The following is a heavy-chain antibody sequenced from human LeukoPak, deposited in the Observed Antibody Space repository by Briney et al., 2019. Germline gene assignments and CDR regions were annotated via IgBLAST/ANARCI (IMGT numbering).Heavy chain of an antibody. J-gene: IGHJ3*02. CDR2: ISAYNGNI. CDR3: ARANGRRWIQFDAFDI. V-gene: IGHV1-18*01. CDR1: GYTSTSYG. D-gene: IGHD5-24*01. Sequence: ASVKVSCKASGYTSTSYGISWGRQALGQGLGWMGWISAYNGNINYAQKLQGRVTMTTDTSTSTAYMELRSLRSDDTAVYYCARANGRRWIQFDAFDIWGQGTMVTVSS.